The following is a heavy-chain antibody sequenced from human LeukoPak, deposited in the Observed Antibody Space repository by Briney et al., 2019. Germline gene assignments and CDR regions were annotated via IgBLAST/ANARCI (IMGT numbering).Heavy chain of an antibody. CDR1: GGSISSSSYY. Sequence: SETLSLTCTASGGSISSSSYYWGWIRQPAGKGLEWIGLIYARGNTNYNPSLESRVTMSIDTSKNQFSLKLTSVTAADTAVYYCARRWDYYDSSGYYYFPFDYWGQGTLVTVSS. CDR2: IYARGNT. V-gene: IGHV4-61*02. J-gene: IGHJ4*02. CDR3: ARRWDYYDSSGYYYFPFDY. D-gene: IGHD3-22*01.